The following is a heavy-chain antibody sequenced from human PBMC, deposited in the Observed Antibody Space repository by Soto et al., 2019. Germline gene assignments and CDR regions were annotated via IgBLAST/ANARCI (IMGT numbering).Heavy chain of an antibody. J-gene: IGHJ4*02. CDR2: IYYDGST. CDR1: GGSINSNNYY. Sequence: SETLSLTCSVSGGSINSNNYYWAWIRQPPGKGLACIASIYYDGSTYYNTSLKSRVTISRDTSKNQFSLRLTSVTAADTAVYYCATVLVAATRQTDFDSWGQGTLVTVS. D-gene: IGHD2-15*01. CDR3: ATVLVAATRQTDFDS. V-gene: IGHV4-39*02.